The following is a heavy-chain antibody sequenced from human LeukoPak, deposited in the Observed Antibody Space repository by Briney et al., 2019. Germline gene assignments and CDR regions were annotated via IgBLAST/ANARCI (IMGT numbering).Heavy chain of an antibody. CDR1: GGSIRDFY. V-gene: IGHV4-59*01. J-gene: IGHJ6*03. CDR3: ASLAVPFGWYGGSYYWYMDV. CDR2: IQNSGST. D-gene: IGHD6-19*01. Sequence: PSETLSLTCTVSGGSIRDFYWSWIRQSPQRRLDFIGYIQNSGSTEYNPSLKSRVTISLDTSKHQFSLNLKSVTAADTAVYYCASLAVPFGWYGGSYYWYMDVWGKGTTVTVSS.